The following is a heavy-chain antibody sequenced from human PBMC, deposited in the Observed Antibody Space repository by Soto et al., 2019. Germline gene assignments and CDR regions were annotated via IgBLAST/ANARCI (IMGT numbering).Heavy chain of an antibody. CDR1: GFTFSSYG. D-gene: IGHD6-25*01. V-gene: IGHV3-33*01. CDR2: IWYDGSNK. J-gene: IGHJ4*02. CDR3: ARDLASRSGDLDY. Sequence: PVVSLRLSCAASGFTFSSYGMHWVRQAPGKGLEWVAVIWYDGSNKYYADSVKGRFTISRDNSKNTLYLQMNSLRAEDTAVYYCARDLASRSGDLDYCGQGTVVTVS.